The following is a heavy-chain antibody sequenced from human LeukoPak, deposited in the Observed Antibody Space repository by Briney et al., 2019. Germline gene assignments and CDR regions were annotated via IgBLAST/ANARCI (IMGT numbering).Heavy chain of an antibody. Sequence: RPSETLSLTCIVSGGSISSISSNNYHWGWIRQPPGKRLEWIGSIYYSGSTYYNPSLKSRVTISVDTSKNQFSLKLSSVTAADTALYYCAREMGVVTAHGIDVWGQGTTVTVSS. CDR2: IYYSGST. D-gene: IGHD4-23*01. CDR1: GGSISSISSNNYH. CDR3: AREMGVVTAHGIDV. V-gene: IGHV4-39*02. J-gene: IGHJ6*02.